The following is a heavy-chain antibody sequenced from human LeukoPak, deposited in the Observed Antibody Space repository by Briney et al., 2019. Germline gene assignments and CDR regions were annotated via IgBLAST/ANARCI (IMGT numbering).Heavy chain of an antibody. CDR3: ARDHNVGVRGPYDYFDY. CDR1: GFTFSSYA. V-gene: IGHV3-23*01. CDR2: ISGSGGST. Sequence: RPGGSLRLSCAASGFTFSSYAMSWVRQAPGKGLEWVSAISGSGGSTYYADSVKGRFTISRDNAKNSLYLQMNSLRAEDTAVYYCARDHNVGVRGPYDYFDYWGQGTLVTVSS. J-gene: IGHJ4*02. D-gene: IGHD3-10*01.